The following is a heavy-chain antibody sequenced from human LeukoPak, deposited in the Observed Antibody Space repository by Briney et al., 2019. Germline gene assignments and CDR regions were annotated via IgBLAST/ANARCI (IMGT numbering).Heavy chain of an antibody. CDR2: AGWAGGTT. D-gene: IGHD5-18*01. Sequence: EGSLRLSCATPGFNFDRYTIHWVRQAPGEGLEWVSLAGWAGGTTYYSDSVRGRFTISRDSGKNSVYLQMNSLTTDDTAFYFCAKELDTMFFDYWGQGALVTVSS. V-gene: IGHV3-43*01. J-gene: IGHJ4*02. CDR1: GFNFDRYT. CDR3: AKELDTMFFDY.